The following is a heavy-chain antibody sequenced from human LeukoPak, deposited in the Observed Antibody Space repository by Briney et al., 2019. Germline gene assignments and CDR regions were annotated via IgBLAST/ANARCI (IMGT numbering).Heavy chain of an antibody. D-gene: IGHD3-22*01. CDR3: ASGNCYDSSGYYP. CDR1: GGSFSGYY. CDR2: IYYSGST. J-gene: IGHJ5*02. Sequence: SETLSLTCAVYGGSFSGYYWSWIRQHPGKGLEWIGYIYYSGSTYYNPSLKSRVTISVDTSKNQFSLKLSSVTAADTAVYYCASGNCYDSSGYYPWGQGTLVTVSS. V-gene: IGHV4-31*11.